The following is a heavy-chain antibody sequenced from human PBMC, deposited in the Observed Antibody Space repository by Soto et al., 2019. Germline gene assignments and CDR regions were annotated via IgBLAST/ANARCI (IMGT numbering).Heavy chain of an antibody. CDR2: IYSGGST. D-gene: IGHD3-3*01. CDR1: GFTVSSNY. J-gene: IGHJ5*02. V-gene: IGHV3-53*01. Sequence: SLRLSCAASGFTVSSNYMSWVRQAPGKGLEWVSVIYSGGSTYYADSVKGRFTISRDNSKNTLYLQMNSLRAEDTAVYYCARDYERDSFGPWGQGTLVTVSS. CDR3: ARDYERDSFGP.